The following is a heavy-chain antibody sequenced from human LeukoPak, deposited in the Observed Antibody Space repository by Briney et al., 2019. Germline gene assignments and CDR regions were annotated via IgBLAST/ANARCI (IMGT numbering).Heavy chain of an antibody. D-gene: IGHD3-3*01. CDR3: ARDTFYDFWSGRGIEH. CDR1: GFTFSGSA. J-gene: IGHJ1*01. V-gene: IGHV3-48*04. Sequence: GGSLRLSCAASGFTFSGSALHWVRQAPGKGLEWVAYISSSGTTIYYADSVKGRFTISRDNAKNSLSLQMNSLRAEDTAVYYCARDTFYDFWSGRGIEHWGQGTLVTVSS. CDR2: ISSSGTTI.